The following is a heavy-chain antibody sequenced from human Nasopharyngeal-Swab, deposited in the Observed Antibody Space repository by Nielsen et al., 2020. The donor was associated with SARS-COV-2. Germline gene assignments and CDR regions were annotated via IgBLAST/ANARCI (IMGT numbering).Heavy chain of an antibody. Sequence: SETLSLTCTVSGGSSSSYYWSWIRQHPGKGLEWIGYIYYSGSTNYNPSLKSRVTISVDTSKNQFSLKLSSVTAADTAVYYCARVVVGTGGYYYYMDVWGKGTTVTVSS. CDR3: ARVVVGTGGYYYYMDV. CDR1: GGSSSSYY. CDR2: IYYSGST. V-gene: IGHV4-59*01. D-gene: IGHD2-21*01. J-gene: IGHJ6*03.